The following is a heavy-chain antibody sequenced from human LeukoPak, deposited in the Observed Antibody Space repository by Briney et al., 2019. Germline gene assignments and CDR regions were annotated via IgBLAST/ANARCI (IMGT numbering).Heavy chain of an antibody. CDR1: GFTFSSYA. CDR3: ATCIAAAGTLDY. V-gene: IGHV3-30*04. CDR2: ISYDGSNK. J-gene: IGHJ4*02. D-gene: IGHD6-13*01. Sequence: GESLRLTCAASGFTFSSYAMHWVRQAPGKGLEWVAVISYDGSNKYYADSVKGRFTISRDNSKNTLYLQMNSLRAEGTAVYYCATCIAAAGTLDYWGQGTLVTVSS.